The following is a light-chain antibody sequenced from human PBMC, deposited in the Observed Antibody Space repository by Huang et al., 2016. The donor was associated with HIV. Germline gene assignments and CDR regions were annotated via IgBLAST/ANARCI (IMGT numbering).Light chain of an antibody. CDR1: QNIKTY. CDR2: AAS. Sequence: DIQMTQSPSSLSASVGERVTITCRTSQNIKTYLNWYQHKPGKAPDLLIYAASSLRSGVPSRFSASGSGTESTFTISSLQSDDFATYYCQESYSTPWTFGQGTKVEIK. V-gene: IGKV1-39*01. J-gene: IGKJ1*01. CDR3: QESYSTPWT.